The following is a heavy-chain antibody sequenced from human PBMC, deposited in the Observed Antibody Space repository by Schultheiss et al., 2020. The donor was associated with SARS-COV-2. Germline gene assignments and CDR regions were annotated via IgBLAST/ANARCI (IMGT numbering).Heavy chain of an antibody. V-gene: IGHV4-34*01. CDR1: GGSFSGYY. CDR2: INHSGST. D-gene: IGHD2-2*01. J-gene: IGHJ3*02. Sequence: SQTLSLTCAVYGGSFSGYYWSWIRQPPGKGLEWIGEINHSGSTNYNPSLKSRVTISVDTSKNQFSLKLSSVTAADTAVYYCASLPPDVSTSYAFDIWGQGTMVTVSS. CDR3: ASLPPDVSTSYAFDI.